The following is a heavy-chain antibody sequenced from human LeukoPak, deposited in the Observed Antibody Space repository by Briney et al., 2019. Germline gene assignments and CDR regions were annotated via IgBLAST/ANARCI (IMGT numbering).Heavy chain of an antibody. CDR3: ARVRYCSSPSCYGLHDY. CDR2: ISSSGYST. Sequence: GGSLRLSCSASGFTFSSNSMHWVRQSPGKGLEYVSAISSSGYSTYLADSVKGRFTISRDNSRNTLYLQMNSLRAEDTAVYYCARVRYCSSPSCYGLHDYWGQETLLTVSS. CDR1: GFTFSSNS. J-gene: IGHJ4*02. V-gene: IGHV3-64*04. D-gene: IGHD2-2*01.